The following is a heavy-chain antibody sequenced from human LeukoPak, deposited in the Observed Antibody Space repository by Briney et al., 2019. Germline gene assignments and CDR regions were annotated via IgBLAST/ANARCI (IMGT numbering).Heavy chain of an antibody. CDR2: TRNKANSYTT. Sequence: TGGSLRLSCAASGFILSDHYIDWDRQAPGKGLEWVGRTRNKANSYTTEYAASVKGRFTISRDDPKNLLYLQMNSLKSEDTAVYYCGRSGRYRPSDLWGQGTLVTVSS. J-gene: IGHJ5*02. D-gene: IGHD1-26*01. CDR1: GFILSDHY. V-gene: IGHV3-72*01. CDR3: GRSGRYRPSDL.